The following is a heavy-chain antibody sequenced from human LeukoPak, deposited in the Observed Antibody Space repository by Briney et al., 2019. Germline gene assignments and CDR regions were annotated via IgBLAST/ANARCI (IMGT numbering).Heavy chain of an antibody. Sequence: PGGSLRLSCAASGFTFSSYSMNWVRQAPGKGLEWVSYISSSGTTVYYADSVKGRFTISRDNAKNSLYLQVNGLRDEDTAVYYCARVWGLAVAGGEIEYWGQGTLVTVSS. CDR1: GFTFSSYS. CDR3: ARVWGLAVAGGEIEY. V-gene: IGHV3-48*02. D-gene: IGHD6-13*01. J-gene: IGHJ4*02. CDR2: ISSSGTTV.